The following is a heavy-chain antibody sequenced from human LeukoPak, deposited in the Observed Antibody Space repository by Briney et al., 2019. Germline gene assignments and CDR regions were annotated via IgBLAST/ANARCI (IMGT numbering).Heavy chain of an antibody. J-gene: IGHJ4*02. V-gene: IGHV3-7*01. CDR1: GFTFSSRDW. D-gene: IGHD4-17*01. CDR2: IKQDGSEK. Sequence: GGSLRLSCVASGFTFSSRDWMTWVRQAPGKGLEWVANIKQDGSEKNYVDSVKGRFTISRDNADNSLYLQMNSLRAEDTATYYCAGLTAVTQFGIPDFWGPGTLVTVSS. CDR3: AGLTAVTQFGIPDF.